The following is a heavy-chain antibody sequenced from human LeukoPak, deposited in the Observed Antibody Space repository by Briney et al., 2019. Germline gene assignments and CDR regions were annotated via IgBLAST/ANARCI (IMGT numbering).Heavy chain of an antibody. CDR2: INPNSGGT. D-gene: IGHD2-2*01. CDR1: GYTFTAYY. CDR3: AREVVPAAINWFDP. V-gene: IGHV1-2*02. Sequence: ASVKVSCKASGYTFTAYYIHWVRQAPGQGLEWMGWINPNSGGTNYAQKFQGRVTMTRDTSISTAYMELSRLRSDDTAVYYCAREVVPAAINWFDPWGQGTLVTVSS. J-gene: IGHJ5*02.